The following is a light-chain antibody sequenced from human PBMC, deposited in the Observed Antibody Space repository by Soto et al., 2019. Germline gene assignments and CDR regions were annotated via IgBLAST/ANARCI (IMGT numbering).Light chain of an antibody. CDR1: SSNIGAGFD. J-gene: IGLJ1*01. Sequence: QAVVTQSPSVSGAPGQRVSISCTGTSSNIGAGFDVHWYQQLPATAPKLLIYGNNNRPSGVPDRFSGSKSGTSASLPLTGLQAEDEADYYCQSYDTSLSGGSVFGTGTKLTVL. CDR3: QSYDTSLSGGSV. CDR2: GNN. V-gene: IGLV1-40*01.